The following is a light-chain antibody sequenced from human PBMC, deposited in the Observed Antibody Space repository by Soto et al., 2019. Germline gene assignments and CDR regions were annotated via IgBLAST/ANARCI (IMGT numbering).Light chain of an antibody. V-gene: IGLV6-57*04. CDR2: GNN. J-gene: IGLJ2*01. CDR3: QSYHGSTVI. CDR1: SGSIASVD. Sequence: LTQPHSVSESPEKTVTISCTRTSGSIASVDVQWYQQRPGSAPAIVIYGNNQRPSGVPDRFSGSIDSSSNSASLTISGLNAEDEADYYCQSYHGSTVIFGGGTKLTVL.